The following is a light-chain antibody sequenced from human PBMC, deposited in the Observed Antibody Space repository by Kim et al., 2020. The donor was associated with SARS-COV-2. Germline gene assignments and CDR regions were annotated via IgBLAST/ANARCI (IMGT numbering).Light chain of an antibody. J-gene: IGLJ3*02. CDR3: SAWDDRLNGRV. CDR1: NSNIGSSN. V-gene: IGLV1-47*01. CDR2: RNK. Sequence: GQGVTISCSVSNSNIGSSNVYWDRHLPGTAPTLLIYRNKQRPSGFPDRFSGSKSGTSATLAISGLRSEDEAHYYCSAWDDRLNGRVFGGGTQLTVL.